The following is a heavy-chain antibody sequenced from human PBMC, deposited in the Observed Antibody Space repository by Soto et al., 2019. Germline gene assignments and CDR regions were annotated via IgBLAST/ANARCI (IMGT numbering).Heavy chain of an antibody. Sequence: EVQPLESRGGLVQPGGSLRLSCAASGFTFSTYAMSWVRQAPGKGLEWVSTISGSGGSTYYADSVKGRFTISRDNSKNTLYLQMNSLRAEDTAVYYCATTQGRYFDYWGQGTLVTVSS. CDR3: ATTQGRYFDY. D-gene: IGHD3-16*01. J-gene: IGHJ4*02. V-gene: IGHV3-23*01. CDR2: ISGSGGST. CDR1: GFTFSTYA.